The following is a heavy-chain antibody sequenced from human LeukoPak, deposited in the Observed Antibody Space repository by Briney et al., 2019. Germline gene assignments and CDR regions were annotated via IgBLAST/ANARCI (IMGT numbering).Heavy chain of an antibody. J-gene: IGHJ4*02. CDR3: ARGGDFWSGYGFDY. CDR2: IYYSGST. CDR1: GGSVSSGSYY. D-gene: IGHD3-3*01. Sequence: SETLSLTCTVSGGSVSSGSYYWSWIWHPPGKGLEWIGYIYYSGSTNYNPSLKSRVTISVDTSKNQFSLKLSSVTAADTAVYYCARGGDFWSGYGFDYWGQGTLVTVSS. V-gene: IGHV4-61*01.